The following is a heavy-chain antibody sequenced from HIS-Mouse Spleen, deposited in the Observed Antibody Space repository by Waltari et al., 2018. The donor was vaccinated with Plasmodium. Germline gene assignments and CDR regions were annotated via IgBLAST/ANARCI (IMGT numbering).Heavy chain of an antibody. Sequence: QVQLQQWGAGLLKPSETLSLTCAVYGGSLSGYYWSGIRQPPGKGLEWIGEINDSGSTNDNPCLKGGGTIAVDASKNQFALKLSSVTAADAAVYYCASSGSGGYYYWGQGTLVTVSS. CDR3: ASSGSGGYYY. CDR2: INDSGST. CDR1: GGSLSGYY. V-gene: IGHV4-34*01. J-gene: IGHJ4*02. D-gene: IGHD3-10*01.